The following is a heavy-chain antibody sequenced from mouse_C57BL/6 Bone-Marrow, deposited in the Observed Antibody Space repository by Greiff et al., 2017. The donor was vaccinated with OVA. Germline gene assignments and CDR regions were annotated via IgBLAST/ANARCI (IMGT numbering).Heavy chain of an antibody. CDR1: GFTFSSYA. D-gene: IGHD2-4*01. Sequence: EVKLEESGGGLVKPGGSLKLSCAASGFTFSSYAMSWVRQTPEKRLEWVATISDGGSYTYYPDNVKGRFTISRDNAKNNLYLQMSHLKSEDTAMYYCARPYDYDGFGAMDYWGQGTSVTVSS. CDR2: ISDGGSYT. V-gene: IGHV5-4*03. CDR3: ARPYDYDGFGAMDY. J-gene: IGHJ4*01.